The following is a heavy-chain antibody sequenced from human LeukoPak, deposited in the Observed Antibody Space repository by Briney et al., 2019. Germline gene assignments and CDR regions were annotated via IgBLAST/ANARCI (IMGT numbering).Heavy chain of an antibody. V-gene: IGHV3-21*01. Sequence: GGSLRLSCAASGFTFSSYSMNWVRQAPGKGLEWVSSITSSSSYIYYADSVKGRFTISRDNAKNSLYLQMNSLRAEDTAVYYCARRYCSSTSCFLSMDAWGQGTTVTVSS. CDR1: GFTFSSYS. CDR3: ARRYCSSTSCFLSMDA. J-gene: IGHJ6*02. CDR2: ITSSSSYI. D-gene: IGHD2-2*01.